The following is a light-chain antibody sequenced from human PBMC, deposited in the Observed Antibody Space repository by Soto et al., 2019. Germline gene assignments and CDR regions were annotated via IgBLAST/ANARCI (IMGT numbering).Light chain of an antibody. CDR3: QQSYSTPPFT. V-gene: IGKV1-39*01. CDR1: QSISSY. J-gene: IGKJ3*01. CDR2: AAS. Sequence: DIQMTQSPSSLSASVGDRVTITCRASQSISSYLNWYQQKPGKAPKLLSYAASSLQSVVPARFSGSGSGTDFTLTISSLQPEDFATYYCQQSYSTPPFTVGPGTKVDIK.